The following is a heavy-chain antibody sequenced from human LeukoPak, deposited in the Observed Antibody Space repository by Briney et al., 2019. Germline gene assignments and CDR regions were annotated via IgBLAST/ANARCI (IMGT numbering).Heavy chain of an antibody. CDR3: AREGIFRSFDWLFKGVSYFDY. V-gene: IGHV4-61*02. J-gene: IGHJ4*02. CDR2: IYTSGST. D-gene: IGHD3-9*01. Sequence: ASETLSLTCTVSGYSISSGYFWGWIRQPAGKGLEWIGRIYTSGSTNYNPSLKSRVAISVDTSKNQFSLKLSSVTAADTAVYYCAREGIFRSFDWLFKGVSYFDYWGQGTLVTVSS. CDR1: GYSISSGYF.